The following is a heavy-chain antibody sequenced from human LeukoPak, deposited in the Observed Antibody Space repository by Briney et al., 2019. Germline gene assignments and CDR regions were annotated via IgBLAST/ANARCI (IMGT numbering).Heavy chain of an antibody. CDR1: GFTFSSYA. Sequence: VGSLRLSCAASGFTFSSYAMSWVRQAPGKGLEWVSAISGSGGSTYYADSVKGRFTISRDNSKNTLYLQMNSLRAEDTAVYYCAGGVAATFSYFDYWGQGTLVTVSS. J-gene: IGHJ4*02. CDR2: ISGSGGST. V-gene: IGHV3-23*01. D-gene: IGHD2-15*01. CDR3: AGGVAATFSYFDY.